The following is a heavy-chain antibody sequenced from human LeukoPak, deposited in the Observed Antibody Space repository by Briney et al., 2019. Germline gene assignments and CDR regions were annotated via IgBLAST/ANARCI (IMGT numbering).Heavy chain of an antibody. CDR1: GYTFTGYY. CDR3: ARDGKWELPRGYYYYMDV. Sequence: GASVKVSCKASGYTFTGYYMHWVRQPPGQGLEWMGWINPNSGGTNYAQKFQGRVTMTRDTSISTAYMELSRLRSDDTAVYYCARDGKWELPRGYYYYMDVWGKGTTVTVSS. V-gene: IGHV1-2*02. D-gene: IGHD1-26*01. J-gene: IGHJ6*03. CDR2: INPNSGGT.